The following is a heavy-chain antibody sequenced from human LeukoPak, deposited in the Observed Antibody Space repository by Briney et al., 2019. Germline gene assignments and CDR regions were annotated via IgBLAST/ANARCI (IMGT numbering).Heavy chain of an antibody. J-gene: IGHJ5*02. Sequence: PGGSLRLSCAASGFIFEDYTMHWVRQPPGKGLEWVSLITTNGAGSYYTDSVKGRFTVSRDDSKNSLFLQMNSLRTEDTGFYYCAKDKPGGSSYLFGTWGQGTLVTVST. V-gene: IGHV3-43*01. D-gene: IGHD2-15*01. CDR3: AKDKPGGSSYLFGT. CDR1: GFIFEDYT. CDR2: ITTNGAGS.